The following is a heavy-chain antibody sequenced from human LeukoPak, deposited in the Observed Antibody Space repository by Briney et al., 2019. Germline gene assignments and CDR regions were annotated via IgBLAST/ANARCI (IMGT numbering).Heavy chain of an antibody. CDR3: AMSYSSSSVVAFDI. V-gene: IGHV3-23*01. CDR2: ISGSGGST. D-gene: IGHD6-6*01. Sequence: GGSLRLSCVASGFTFGSYAINWVRQVPGKGLEWVSAISGSGGSTFYVDSVKGRFTISRDNSKNTLYLQMNSLRAEDTAVYYCAMSYSSSSVVAFDIWGQGTMVTVSS. CDR1: GFTFGSYA. J-gene: IGHJ3*02.